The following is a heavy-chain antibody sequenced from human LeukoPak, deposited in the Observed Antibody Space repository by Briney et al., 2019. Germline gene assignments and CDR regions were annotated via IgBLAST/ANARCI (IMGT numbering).Heavy chain of an antibody. V-gene: IGHV3-7*05. CDR2: LNQDGSEK. J-gene: IGHJ6*02. CDR3: ARRRGDV. Sequence: GGSLRLSCAASGFXFSTYWISWVRQAPGKGLEWVAILNQDGSEKYYVDSVKGRFTISRDNAENSLYLQMNSLRVEDTAIYYCARRRGDVWGQGTTVTVSS. CDR1: GFXFSTYW.